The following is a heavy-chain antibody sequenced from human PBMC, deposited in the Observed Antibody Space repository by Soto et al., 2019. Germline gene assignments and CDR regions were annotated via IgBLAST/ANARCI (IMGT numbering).Heavy chain of an antibody. Sequence: GGSLRLSCAASGFIFSTYVMHWVRQAPGKGLEWVALIWYDGNNKFYPDSVKGRFTISRDNAKNSLYLQMNSLSAEDTAVYYCARVTLGYCISTSCFYDYWGQGTLVTVS. CDR2: IWYDGNNK. CDR3: ARVTLGYCISTSCFYDY. V-gene: IGHV3-33*01. D-gene: IGHD2-2*01. J-gene: IGHJ4*02. CDR1: GFIFSTYV.